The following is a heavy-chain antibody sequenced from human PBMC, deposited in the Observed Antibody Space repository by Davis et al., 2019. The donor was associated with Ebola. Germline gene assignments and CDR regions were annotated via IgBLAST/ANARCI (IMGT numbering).Heavy chain of an antibody. V-gene: IGHV4-34*01. CDR2: INHSGST. CDR3: ARVSGQLEYYFDY. J-gene: IGHJ4*02. D-gene: IGHD6-13*01. Sequence: MPSETLSLTCAVYGGSFSGYYWSWIRQPPGKGLEWIGEINHSGSTNYNPSLKSRVTISVDTSKNQFSLKLSSVTAADTAVYYCARVSGQLEYYFDYWGQGTLVTVSS. CDR1: GGSFSGYY.